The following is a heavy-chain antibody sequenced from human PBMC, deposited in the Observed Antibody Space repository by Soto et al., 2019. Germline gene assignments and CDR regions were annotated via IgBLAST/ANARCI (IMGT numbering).Heavy chain of an antibody. Sequence: EVQLLESGGGLVQPGGSLRLSCAASGFTFTSYAMTWVRRPPGKGLEWVSAITGNGAVTYYADSVKGRFTVSRDSSKNTLYLQMKSLRAEDTAVYYCARRRGYCTGSECYSDDYWDQGTRVTVSS. V-gene: IGHV3-23*01. J-gene: IGHJ4*02. D-gene: IGHD2-8*02. CDR1: GFTFTSYA. CDR3: ARRRGYCTGSECYSDDY. CDR2: ITGNGAVT.